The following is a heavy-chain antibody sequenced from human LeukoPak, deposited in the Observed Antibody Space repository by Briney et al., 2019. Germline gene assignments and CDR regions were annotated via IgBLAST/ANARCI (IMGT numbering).Heavy chain of an antibody. J-gene: IGHJ3*02. CDR2: ISSNGGST. CDR1: GFTFSSHA. CDR3: ARDGPPYEDYDYVWGSYLGAFDI. Sequence: GGSLRLSCAASGFTFSSHAMHWVRQAPGKGLEYVSAISSNGGSTYYANSVKGRFTISRDNSKNTLYLQMGSLRAEDMAVYYCARDGPPYEDYDYVWGSYLGAFDIWGQGTMVTVSS. D-gene: IGHD3-16*02. V-gene: IGHV3-64*01.